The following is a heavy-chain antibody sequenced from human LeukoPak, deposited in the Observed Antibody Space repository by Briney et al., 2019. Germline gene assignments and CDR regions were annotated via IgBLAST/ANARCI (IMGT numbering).Heavy chain of an antibody. Sequence: PGGSLRLSCAASGFTFSLSAMTWVRQPPGKGLEWDATVSNSGAATYYADSVKGRFSISRDNSKNTVSLEMSNLRTDDTAIYYCAKEAFRPALLDFWGQGSLDTVSS. CDR2: VSNSGAAT. CDR3: AKEAFRPALLDF. D-gene: IGHD2-21*01. V-gene: IGHV3-23*01. J-gene: IGHJ4*02. CDR1: GFTFSLSA.